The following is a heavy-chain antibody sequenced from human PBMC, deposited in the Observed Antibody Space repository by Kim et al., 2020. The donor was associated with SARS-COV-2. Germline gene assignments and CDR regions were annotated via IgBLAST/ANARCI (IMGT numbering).Heavy chain of an antibody. J-gene: IGHJ5*02. CDR2: FDPEDGET. CDR1: GYPVNEFP. V-gene: IGHV1-24*01. Sequence: ASVKVSCKVSGYPVNEFPMHWVRQAPGKGLEWMGRFDPEDGETIVAQKFQGRVTVSEDTSTNTAYLDLRSLKSDDTAVYYCATALGYSDALDPWGQGTL. CDR3: ATALGYSDALDP. D-gene: IGHD5-12*01.